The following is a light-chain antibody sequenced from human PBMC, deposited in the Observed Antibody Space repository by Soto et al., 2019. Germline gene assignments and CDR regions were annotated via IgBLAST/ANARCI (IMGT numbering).Light chain of an antibody. J-gene: IGKJ2*01. CDR2: GAS. CDR3: QEYNNWPPVT. CDR1: QSISSN. V-gene: IGKV3-15*01. Sequence: EIVMTQSPATLSVSPGERATLSCRASQSISSNLAWYQQKPGQAPRLLIYGASTRVTGIPVRFSGSGSGTEFTLTISSLQSEDFAVYYCQEYNNWPPVTFGQGTKLEIK.